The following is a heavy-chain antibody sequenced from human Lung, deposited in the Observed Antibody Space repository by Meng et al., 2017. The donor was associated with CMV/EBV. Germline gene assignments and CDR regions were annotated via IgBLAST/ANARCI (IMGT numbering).Heavy chain of an antibody. CDR3: ATEPGYSSAWDN. Sequence: SCAVSGFIVSTKYMSWVRQAPGKGLEWVSTIYSGGNTYSADSVKGRFTISRDNSKNILYLQMKGLTAEDTAVYYRATEPGYSSAWDNWGQGTLVTVSS. D-gene: IGHD2-15*01. CDR2: IYSGGNT. CDR1: GFIVSTKY. V-gene: IGHV3-53*01. J-gene: IGHJ4*02.